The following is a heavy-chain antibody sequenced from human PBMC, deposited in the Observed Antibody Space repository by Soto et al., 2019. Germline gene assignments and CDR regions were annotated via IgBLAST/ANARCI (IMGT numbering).Heavy chain of an antibody. D-gene: IGHD3-9*01. Sequence: GASVKVSCKASGYTFTSYGISWVRQAPGQGLEWMGWISAYNGNTNYAQKLQGRVTMTTDTSTSTAYMELRSLRSDDTAVYYCATESDILTGYPNPSYGYWGQGTLVTVSS. CDR1: GYTFTSYG. CDR3: ATESDILTGYPNPSYGY. V-gene: IGHV1-18*01. J-gene: IGHJ4*02. CDR2: ISAYNGNT.